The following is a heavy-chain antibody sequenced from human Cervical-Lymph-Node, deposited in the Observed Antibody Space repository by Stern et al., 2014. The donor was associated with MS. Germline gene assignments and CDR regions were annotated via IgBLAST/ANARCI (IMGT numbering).Heavy chain of an antibody. CDR2: IYYSGST. CDR1: GGSISSYY. V-gene: IGHV4-59*01. CDR3: ARDGYYYDGMDV. Sequence: QVQLQESGPGLVKPSETLSLTCTVSGGSISSYYWSWIRQPPGKGLERVGYIYYSGSTNYNPSLKSRVTISVDTSKNQFSLKLSSVTAADTAVYYCARDGYYYDGMDVWGQGTTVTVSS. J-gene: IGHJ6*02.